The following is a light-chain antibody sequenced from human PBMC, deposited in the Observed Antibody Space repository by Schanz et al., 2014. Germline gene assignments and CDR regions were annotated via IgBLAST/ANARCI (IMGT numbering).Light chain of an antibody. Sequence: ENVLTQSPGTLSLSPGERATLSCRASQSVIGNSLAWYQQRPGQAPRILIYGASSRATGIPERFSGSGSGTDFTLTISRLEPEDFAVYYCQQYGSSLPWTFGQGTKVEIK. V-gene: IGKV3-20*01. CDR2: GAS. CDR3: QQYGSSLPWT. CDR1: QSVIGNS. J-gene: IGKJ1*01.